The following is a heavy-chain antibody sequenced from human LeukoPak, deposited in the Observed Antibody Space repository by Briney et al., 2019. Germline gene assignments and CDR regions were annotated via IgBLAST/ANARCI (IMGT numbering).Heavy chain of an antibody. V-gene: IGHV3-21*01. CDR2: IGSSSSYI. CDR1: GFTFSSYS. Sequence: GGSLRLSCAASGFTFSSYSMNWVRQAPGKGLEWVSSIGSSSSYIYYADSVKGRFTISRDNAKNSLYLQMNSLRAEDTAVYYCAGIAAALDVWGQGTTVTVSS. J-gene: IGHJ6*02. D-gene: IGHD6-13*01. CDR3: AGIAAALDV.